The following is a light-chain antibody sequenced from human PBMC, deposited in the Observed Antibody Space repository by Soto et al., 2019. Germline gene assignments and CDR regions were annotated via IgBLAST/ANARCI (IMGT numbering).Light chain of an antibody. CDR1: SSDVGGYNY. CDR2: DVS. V-gene: IGLV2-14*03. Sequence: QSVLTQPASVSGSPGQSITISCTGTSSDVGGYNYVSWYQHHPGKAPKLMIYDVSNRPSGVSNRLSDSKSGNTASLTNSGPQAEDEADYYWSSYTSSSPLSTYGFGTGTKLTVL. J-gene: IGLJ1*01. CDR3: SSYTSSSPLSTYG.